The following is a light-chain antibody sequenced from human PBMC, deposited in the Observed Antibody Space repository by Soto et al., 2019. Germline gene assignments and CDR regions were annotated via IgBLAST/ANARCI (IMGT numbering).Light chain of an antibody. Sequence: EIVLTQSPATLSSFPGDRVTLSCRASQAVNTRLAWYQHKPGQAPRLLIYLASNRAAGVPARFSGSGSGTDFTLTISDVEPEDFAVYYCQQYHSFSFTFGQGTKLEIK. CDR1: QAVNTR. CDR2: LAS. V-gene: IGKV3D-11*01. CDR3: QQYHSFSFT. J-gene: IGKJ2*01.